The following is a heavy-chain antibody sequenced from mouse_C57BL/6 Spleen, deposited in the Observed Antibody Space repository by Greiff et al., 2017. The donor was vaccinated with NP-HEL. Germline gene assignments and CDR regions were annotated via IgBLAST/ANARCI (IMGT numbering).Heavy chain of an antibody. CDR3: ARETIYYYGSIAY. D-gene: IGHD1-1*01. CDR2: IHPNSGST. CDR1: GYTFTSYW. J-gene: IGHJ3*01. Sequence: VQLQQSGAELVKPGASVKLSCKASGYTFTSYWMHWVKQRPGQGLEWIGMIHPNSGSTNYNEKFKSKATLTVDKSSSTAYMQLSSLTSEDAAVYYCARETIYYYGSIAYWGQGTLVTVSA. V-gene: IGHV1-64*01.